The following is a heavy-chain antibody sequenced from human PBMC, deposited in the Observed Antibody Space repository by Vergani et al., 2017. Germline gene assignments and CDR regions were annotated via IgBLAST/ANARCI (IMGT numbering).Heavy chain of an antibody. CDR1: GFTVSSNH. Sequence: EVQLVESGGGLIQPGGSLRLSCAASGFTVSSNHMSWVRQAPGKGLEWVSFIYSAGSTYYAGSVKGRFTISRDNSKNTLYLQMNSLRAEDTAVYYCARACGSXYDYWGQGTLVTVSS. V-gene: IGHV3-53*01. J-gene: IGHJ4*02. D-gene: IGHD1-26*01. CDR3: ARACGSXYDY. CDR2: IYSAGST.